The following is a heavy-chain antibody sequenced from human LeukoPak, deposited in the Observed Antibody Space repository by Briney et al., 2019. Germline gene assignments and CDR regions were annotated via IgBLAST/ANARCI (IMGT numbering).Heavy chain of an antibody. D-gene: IGHD2/OR15-2a*01. CDR2: ISGHNGNT. Sequence: ASVKVSCKASGYTFFNYGISWVRQTTGQGLEWMGWISGHNGNTNYAQKLQGRVTMTTDTSTNTAYMELRSLRSDDTAMYFCARSFNSRTFDYWGQGTLVTVSS. CDR1: GYTFFNYG. CDR3: ARSFNSRTFDY. J-gene: IGHJ4*02. V-gene: IGHV1-18*01.